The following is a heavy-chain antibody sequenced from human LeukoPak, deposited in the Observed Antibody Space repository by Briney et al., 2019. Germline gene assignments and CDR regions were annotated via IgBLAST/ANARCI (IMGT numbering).Heavy chain of an antibody. CDR3: AKPHFGPYGGNSGIDY. CDR1: GFTFSSYG. Sequence: GGSLRLSCAASGFTFSSYGMHWVRQAPGKGLEWVAVISYDGSNKYYADSVKGRFTISRDNSKNTLYLQMNSLRAEDTAVYYCAKPHFGPYGGNSGIDYWGQGTLVTVSS. J-gene: IGHJ4*02. D-gene: IGHD4-23*01. CDR2: ISYDGSNK. V-gene: IGHV3-30*18.